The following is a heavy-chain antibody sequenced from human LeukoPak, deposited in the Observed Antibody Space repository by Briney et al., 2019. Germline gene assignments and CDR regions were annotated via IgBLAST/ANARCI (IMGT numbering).Heavy chain of an antibody. V-gene: IGHV3-49*04. CDR2: DRKKAGIGGST. CDR3: TRAGIVATIGYGMDV. D-gene: IGHD5-12*01. Sequence: GGSLRLSCTTFEFTFGDYALSWVRQAPGKGLEWVGLDRKKAGIGGSTEYAASVEGRFSISRDDSKSVAYLQINSLQTEDTAVYYCTRAGIVATIGYGMDVWGQGTTVTVSS. CDR1: EFTFGDYA. J-gene: IGHJ6*02.